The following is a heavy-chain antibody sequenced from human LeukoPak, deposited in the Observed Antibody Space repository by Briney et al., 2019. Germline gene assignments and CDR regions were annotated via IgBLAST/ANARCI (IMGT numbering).Heavy chain of an antibody. CDR1: GFTFSSYA. D-gene: IGHD6-13*01. J-gene: IGHJ4*02. V-gene: IGHV3-23*01. CDR3: AKRAPSIAAAGSLIDY. CDR2: ISGSGGST. Sequence: GGSLRLSCAASGFTFSSYAMSWVRQAPGQGLAWVSAISGSGGSTYYADSVKGRFTISRDNSKNTLYLQMNSLRAEDTAVYYCAKRAPSIAAAGSLIDYWGQGTLVTVSS.